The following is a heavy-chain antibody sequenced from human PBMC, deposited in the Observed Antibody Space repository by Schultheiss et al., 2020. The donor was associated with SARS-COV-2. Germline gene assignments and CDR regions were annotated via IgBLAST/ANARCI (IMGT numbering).Heavy chain of an antibody. CDR3: ARRGTTYYFDY. Sequence: GGSLRLSCKGSGYSFSNYWIGWVRQMPGKGLEWMAMIYPSDSDTRYSPSFQGQVTISADKSISTAYLQWSSLKASDTAMYYCARRGTTYYFDYWGQGTLVTVSS. V-gene: IGHV5-51*01. J-gene: IGHJ4*02. D-gene: IGHD1-14*01. CDR2: IYPSDSDT. CDR1: GYSFSNYW.